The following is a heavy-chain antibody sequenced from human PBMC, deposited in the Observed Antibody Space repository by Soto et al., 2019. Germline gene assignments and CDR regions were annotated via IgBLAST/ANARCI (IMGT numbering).Heavy chain of an antibody. CDR2: IWYDGSNK. CDR1: GFSFSSYG. J-gene: IGHJ3*02. D-gene: IGHD3-22*01. V-gene: IGHV3-33*01. Sequence: PGGSLRLSCAASGFSFSSYGMHWVRQAPGKGLEWVAVIWYDGSNKYYADSVKGRFTISRDNSKNTLYLQMNSLRAEDTAVYYCAREIYDYDSSGYYSGACDIWGRGRMVTVAS. CDR3: AREIYDYDSSGYYSGACDI.